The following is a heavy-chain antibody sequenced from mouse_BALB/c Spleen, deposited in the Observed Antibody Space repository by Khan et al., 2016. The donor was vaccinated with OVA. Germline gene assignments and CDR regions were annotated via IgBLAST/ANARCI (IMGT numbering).Heavy chain of an antibody. V-gene: IGHV1S137*01. Sequence: QVRLQQSGPELVRPGVSVKISCKGPDYTFTDYPMHWVRQSHVKSLEWIGAVSTSYGNTNYNQKFKGKAIMTVDRSSSTAYMELARLTSEDSAIYYCVGDDGYTLFAYWGQGTLVTVSA. CDR1: DYTFTDYP. D-gene: IGHD2-3*01. CDR2: VSTSYGNT. CDR3: VGDDGYTLFAY. J-gene: IGHJ3*01.